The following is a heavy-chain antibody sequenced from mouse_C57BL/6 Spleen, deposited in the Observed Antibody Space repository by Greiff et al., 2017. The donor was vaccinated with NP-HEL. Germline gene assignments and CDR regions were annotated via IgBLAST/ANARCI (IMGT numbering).Heavy chain of an antibody. CDR2: INPNYGTT. Sequence: VQLQQSGPELVKPGASVKISCKASGYSFTDYNMNWVKQSNGKSLEWIGVINPNYGTTSYNQKFKGKATLTVDQSSSTAYMQLNSLTSEDSAVYYCGITTVVATDWYFDVWGTGTTVTVSS. V-gene: IGHV1-39*01. D-gene: IGHD1-1*01. CDR3: GITTVVATDWYFDV. CDR1: GYSFTDYN. J-gene: IGHJ1*03.